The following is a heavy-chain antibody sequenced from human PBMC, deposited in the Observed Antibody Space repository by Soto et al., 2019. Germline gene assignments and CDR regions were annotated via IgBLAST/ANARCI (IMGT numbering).Heavy chain of an antibody. Sequence: GGSLRLSCAASGFTFSSYSMNWVRQAPGKGLEWVSSISSSSSYIYYADSVKGRFTISRDNAKNSLYLQMNSLRAEDTAVYYCARDRELELRRAFDIWGQGTMVTVSS. CDR1: GFTFSSYS. D-gene: IGHD1-7*01. J-gene: IGHJ3*02. CDR2: ISSSSSYI. CDR3: ARDRELELRRAFDI. V-gene: IGHV3-21*04.